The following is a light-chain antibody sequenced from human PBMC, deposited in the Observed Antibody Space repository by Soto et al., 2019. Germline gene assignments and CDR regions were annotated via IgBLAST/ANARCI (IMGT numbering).Light chain of an antibody. Sequence: QSALTQPPCASGSPGQSVTISCTGTSSDVGGYNYVSWYQQHPGKAPKLMISEVSKRPSGVPDRFSGSKSGNTASLTVSGLKAEDEADYYCSSFAGNNNLVFGGGTKVTVL. J-gene: IGLJ2*01. CDR1: SSDVGGYNY. CDR3: SSFAGNNNLV. V-gene: IGLV2-8*01. CDR2: EVS.